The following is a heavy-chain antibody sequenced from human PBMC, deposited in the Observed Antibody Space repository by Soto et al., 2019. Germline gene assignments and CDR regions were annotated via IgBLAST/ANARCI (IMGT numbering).Heavy chain of an antibody. Sequence: SDTLSLTCTVSGSSVSSGGYYWSWIRQHPGKSMEWIGYIYYRGSTYYNTSLQSRVTISVDTSKNQFSLKLSSVTDADTSVYFCARVGGTERDCSGGSCYVALDIWGQGTMVT. J-gene: IGHJ3*02. CDR3: ARVGGTERDCSGGSCYVALDI. D-gene: IGHD2-15*01. CDR2: IYYRGST. V-gene: IGHV4-31*03. CDR1: GSSVSSGGYY.